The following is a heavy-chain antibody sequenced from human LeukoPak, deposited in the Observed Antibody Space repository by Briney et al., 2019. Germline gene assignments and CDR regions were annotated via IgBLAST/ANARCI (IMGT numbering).Heavy chain of an antibody. Sequence: EASVKVSCKASGYTFTSYDINWVRQATGQGLEWMGCMNPNSGNTGYAQKFQGRVAMTRNTSITTAYMELSSLRSEDTAVYYCARGLGRTAMVTRGGVRFDYWGQGTLVTVSS. CDR3: ARGLGRTAMVTRGGVRFDY. CDR2: MNPNSGNT. J-gene: IGHJ4*02. D-gene: IGHD5-18*01. V-gene: IGHV1-8*01. CDR1: GYTFTSYD.